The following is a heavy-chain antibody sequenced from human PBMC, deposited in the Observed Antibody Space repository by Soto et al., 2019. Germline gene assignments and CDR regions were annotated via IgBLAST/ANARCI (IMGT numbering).Heavy chain of an antibody. V-gene: IGHV3-7*01. J-gene: IGHJ4*02. D-gene: IGHD6-19*01. Sequence: GGSLRLSCAASGFSFSNYGMSWVRQAPGKGLEWVANIKQDGSENYYVDSVKGRLTISRDNTKRSTYLQMNSLRAEDTAVYYCARDVHIGVAGIGREVRALYYFDYWCQGTLVTVSS. CDR2: IKQDGSEN. CDR1: GFSFSNYG. CDR3: ARDVHIGVAGIGREVRALYYFDY.